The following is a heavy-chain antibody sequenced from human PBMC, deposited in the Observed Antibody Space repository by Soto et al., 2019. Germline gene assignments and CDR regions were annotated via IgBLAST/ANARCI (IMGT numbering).Heavy chain of an antibody. CDR2: IIPLFGTA. CDR3: ASKAACGGDCYAFAS. D-gene: IGHD2-21*02. CDR1: GGIFSSNT. J-gene: IGHJ5*02. V-gene: IGHV1-69*06. Sequence: QVYLVQSGAEVKQPGSSVKISCKASGGIFSSNTINWVRQAAGQGLEWMGGIIPLFGTANYAEKFQGRVTLTADKSTKTEYMELTSLRSEDTAVYYCASKAACGGDCYAFASWGQGTLVTVSS.